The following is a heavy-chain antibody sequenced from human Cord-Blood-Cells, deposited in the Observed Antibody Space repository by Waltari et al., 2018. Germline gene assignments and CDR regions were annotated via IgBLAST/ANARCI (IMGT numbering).Heavy chain of an antibody. J-gene: IGHJ4*02. D-gene: IGHD6-6*01. CDR3: ARDLERSSDNYYFDY. CDR1: GGTFSSYA. Sequence: QVQLVQSGAEVKKPGSSVKVSCKASGGTFSSYAISWVRQAPGQGLEWRGRIIPILGIANYAQKFQGRVTITADKSTSTAYMELSSLRSEDTAVYYCARDLERSSDNYYFDYWGQGTMVTVSS. V-gene: IGHV1-69*09. CDR2: IIPILGIA.